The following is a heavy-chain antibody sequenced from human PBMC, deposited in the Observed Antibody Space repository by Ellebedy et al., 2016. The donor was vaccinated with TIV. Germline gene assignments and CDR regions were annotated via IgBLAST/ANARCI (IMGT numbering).Heavy chain of an antibody. CDR1: EFPLPSYP. V-gene: IGHV3-48*02. Sequence: GESLKISCAASEFPLPSYPMIWFPQAPGKGLGWVSYFSSGGYTIEHAGSVKGRFTISRDSAKNSLYLQMNGLRDEDTAVYYCARVVDGVVGGDYWGQGTPVTVSP. CDR3: ARVVDGVVGGDY. J-gene: IGHJ4*02. D-gene: IGHD3-22*01. CDR2: FSSGGYTI.